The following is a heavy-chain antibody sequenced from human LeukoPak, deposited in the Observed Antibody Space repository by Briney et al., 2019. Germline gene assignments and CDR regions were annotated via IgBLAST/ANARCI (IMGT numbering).Heavy chain of an antibody. D-gene: IGHD6-13*01. CDR3: ARQAAAGLDY. J-gene: IGHJ4*02. V-gene: IGHV4-59*08. CDR1: GGSISSYY. Sequence: SETLSLTCIVSGGSISSYYWSWIRQPPGKGLEWIGYIYYSGSTNYNPSLKSRVTISVDTSKNQFSLKLSSVTAADTAVYYCARQAAAGLDYWGQGTLVTVSS. CDR2: IYYSGST.